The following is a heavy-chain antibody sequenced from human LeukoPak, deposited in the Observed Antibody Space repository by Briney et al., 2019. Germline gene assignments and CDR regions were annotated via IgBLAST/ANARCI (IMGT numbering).Heavy chain of an antibody. D-gene: IGHD3-9*01. Sequence: SETLSLACTVSGGSISSSSYYWGWIRQPPGKGLEYIGSIYYSGSTYYNPSLKSRVTISVDTSKNQFSLKLSSVTAADTAVYYCARGNENILTGFDYWGQGTLVTVSS. J-gene: IGHJ4*02. V-gene: IGHV4-39*01. CDR3: ARGNENILTGFDY. CDR1: GGSISSSSYY. CDR2: IYYSGST.